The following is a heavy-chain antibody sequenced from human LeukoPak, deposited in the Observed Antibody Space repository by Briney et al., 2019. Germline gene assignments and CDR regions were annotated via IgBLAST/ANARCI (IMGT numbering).Heavy chain of an antibody. D-gene: IGHD3-16*02. J-gene: IGHJ5*02. CDR3: ASAPRGSVIPYELPAGP. Sequence: ASVKVSCKASGYTCTSHGITWVRQAPGQGLEWMGWISVYNGNTNYVQKVQARVTMTTDTSTSTAYMELRSLRSDDTAVYYCASAPRGSVIPYELPAGPWGQGTLVTVSS. CDR2: ISVYNGNT. V-gene: IGHV1-18*01. CDR1: GYTCTSHG.